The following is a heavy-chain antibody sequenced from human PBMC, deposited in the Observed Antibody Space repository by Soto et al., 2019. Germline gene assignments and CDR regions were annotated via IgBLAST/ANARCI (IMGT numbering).Heavy chain of an antibody. D-gene: IGHD2-21*01. CDR3: ARDCSSVAYYFDY. V-gene: IGHV1-18*04. Sequence: ASVKVSCKASGYTFHNHGISWVRQSPGQGLEWLGWISGLDGKTKYAQRLQGRVTMTADTSTSTAYIELRSLRSAVTAVHYCARDCSSVAYYFDYWGQRSLVTGSS. J-gene: IGHJ4*02. CDR2: ISGLDGKT. CDR1: GYTFHNHG.